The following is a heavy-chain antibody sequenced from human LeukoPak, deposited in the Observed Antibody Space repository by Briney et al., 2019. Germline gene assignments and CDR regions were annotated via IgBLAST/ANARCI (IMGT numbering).Heavy chain of an antibody. CDR3: AKDSVDHDAFDI. Sequence: ASVKVSCKASGYTFTSYDINWVRQATGQGLEWMGWMNPNSGNTGYAQKFQGRVTMTRNTSISTAYMELSSLRSEDTAVYYCAKDSVDHDAFDIWGQGTMVTVSS. CDR1: GYTFTSYD. D-gene: IGHD2-21*01. J-gene: IGHJ3*02. CDR2: MNPNSGNT. V-gene: IGHV1-8*01.